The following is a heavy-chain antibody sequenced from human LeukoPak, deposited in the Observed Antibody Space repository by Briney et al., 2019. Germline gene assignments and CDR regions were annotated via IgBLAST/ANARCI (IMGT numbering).Heavy chain of an antibody. J-gene: IGHJ5*02. CDR2: ISPNSGGT. CDR1: GYTFTGYY. Sequence: ASVKVSCKASGYTFTGYYMHWVRQAPGQGLEWMGWISPNSGGTNYAQKFQGRVTMTRDTSISTAYMELSRLRSDDTAVYYCARANYDFWSGSNWFDPWGQGTLVTVSS. CDR3: ARANYDFWSGSNWFDP. D-gene: IGHD3-3*01. V-gene: IGHV1-2*02.